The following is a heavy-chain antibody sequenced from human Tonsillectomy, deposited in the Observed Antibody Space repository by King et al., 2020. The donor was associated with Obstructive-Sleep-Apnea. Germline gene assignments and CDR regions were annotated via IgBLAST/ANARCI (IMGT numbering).Heavy chain of an antibody. V-gene: IGHV4-59*08. CDR1: GGSISSYY. CDR3: ARTTSPYGDYGYGWFDP. Sequence: MQLQESGPGLVKPSETLSLTCTVSGGSISSYYWSWIRQPPGKGLEWIGYTYYSGSTNYNPSLKSRVTISVDTSKNQLSLKVTSLTAADTAVYYCARTTSPYGDYGYGWFDPWGQGTLVTVSS. CDR2: TYYSGST. J-gene: IGHJ5*02. D-gene: IGHD4-17*01.